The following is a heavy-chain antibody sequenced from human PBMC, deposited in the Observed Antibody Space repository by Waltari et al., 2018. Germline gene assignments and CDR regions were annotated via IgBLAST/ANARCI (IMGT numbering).Heavy chain of an antibody. CDR3: GKGSRGSYYIDY. Sequence: EVQLVESGGGLVQPGRSLRLSCAASGFTFDDYAMHWVRQAPGKGLEWVSGITWKSGSLGYAESVKGRFIISRDDAKNSLYLQMNSLRTEDTALYFCGKGSRGSYYIDYWGQGTLVTVSS. CDR1: GFTFDDYA. V-gene: IGHV3-9*01. J-gene: IGHJ4*02. D-gene: IGHD1-26*01. CDR2: ITWKSGSL.